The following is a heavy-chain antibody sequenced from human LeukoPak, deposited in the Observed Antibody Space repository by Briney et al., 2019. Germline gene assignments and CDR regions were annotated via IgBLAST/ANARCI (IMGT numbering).Heavy chain of an antibody. Sequence: ALVKVSCKASGYTFTGYYMHWVRQAPGQGLEWMGWINPNSGGTNYAQKFQGRVTMTRDTSISTAYMELGRLRSDDTAVYYCARDLTIFGVVNYYYGMDVWGQGTTVTVSS. J-gene: IGHJ6*02. CDR1: GYTFTGYY. CDR3: ARDLTIFGVVNYYYGMDV. D-gene: IGHD3-3*01. CDR2: INPNSGGT. V-gene: IGHV1-2*02.